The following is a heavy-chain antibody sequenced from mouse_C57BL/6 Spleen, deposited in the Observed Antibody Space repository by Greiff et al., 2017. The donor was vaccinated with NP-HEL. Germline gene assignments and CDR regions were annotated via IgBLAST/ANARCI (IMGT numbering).Heavy chain of an antibody. CDR3: TTFPYGGCAY. D-gene: IGHD1-1*02. Sequence: VQLKQSGAELVRPGASVKLSCTASGFNIKDDYMHWVKQRPEQGLEWIGWIDPENGDTEYASKFQGKATITADTSSNTAYLQLSSLTSEDTAVYYCTTFPYGGCAYWGQGTLVTVSA. J-gene: IGHJ3*01. V-gene: IGHV14-4*01. CDR1: GFNIKDDY. CDR2: IDPENGDT.